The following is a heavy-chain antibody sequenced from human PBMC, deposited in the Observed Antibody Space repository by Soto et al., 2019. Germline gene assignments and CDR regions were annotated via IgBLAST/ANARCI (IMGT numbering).Heavy chain of an antibody. CDR2: IYPAASDA. J-gene: IGHJ4*02. CDR3: SRLLRPTSSCYTGSRHFFHS. V-gene: IGHV5-51*01. CDR1: GYSFSNYW. D-gene: IGHD2-2*02. Sequence: GETLKISCKGSGYSFSNYWIAWLRQMPGKGLEWMGIIYPAASDARYSPSFQGQVTISVDNSISTAYPQWSSLKASDTAMYYCSRLLRPTSSCYTGSRHFFHSWGQGAPVTVPS.